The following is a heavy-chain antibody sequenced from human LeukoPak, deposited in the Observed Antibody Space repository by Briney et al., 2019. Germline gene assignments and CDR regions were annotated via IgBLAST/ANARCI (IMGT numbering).Heavy chain of an antibody. Sequence: PGGSLRLSCAASGFTFSSYSMNWVRQAPGKGLEWVSSISSSSSYIYYADSVKGRFTISRDNAKNPLYLQMNSLRAEDTAVYYCAKSLLTTATGTGRAFDIWGQGTMVTVSA. CDR1: GFTFSSYS. CDR3: AKSLLTTATGTGRAFDI. J-gene: IGHJ3*02. D-gene: IGHD1-1*01. CDR2: ISSSSSYI. V-gene: IGHV3-21*01.